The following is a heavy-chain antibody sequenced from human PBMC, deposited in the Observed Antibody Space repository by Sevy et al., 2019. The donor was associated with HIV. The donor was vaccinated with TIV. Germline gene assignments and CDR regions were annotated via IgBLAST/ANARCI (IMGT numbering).Heavy chain of an antibody. V-gene: IGHV4-39*07. CDR1: GGSISSSSYY. D-gene: IGHD3-10*01. Sequence: SETLSLTCTVSGGSISSSSYYWGWIRQPPGKGLEWIGSIYYSGSTYYNPSLKSRVTISVDTSKNQFSLKLSSVTAADTAVYYCARDGNRATNYYGMDVWGQGTTVTVSS. CDR2: IYYSGST. J-gene: IGHJ6*02. CDR3: ARDGNRATNYYGMDV.